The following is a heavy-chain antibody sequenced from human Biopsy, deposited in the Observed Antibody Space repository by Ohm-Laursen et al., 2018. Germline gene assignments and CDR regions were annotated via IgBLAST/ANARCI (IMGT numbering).Heavy chain of an antibody. CDR3: VKQWGGYNFDS. V-gene: IGHV3-23*01. J-gene: IGHJ5*01. CDR1: GFPFHNYA. Sequence: SLRLSCAASGFPFHNYAMNWVRQAPGTGLEWVAHIDVSDYNTYYADSVRGRFTISRDNSKQMVHLEINSLTADDTAVYYCVKQWGGYNFDSWGQGTLVTVSS. D-gene: IGHD1-14*01. CDR2: IDVSDYNT.